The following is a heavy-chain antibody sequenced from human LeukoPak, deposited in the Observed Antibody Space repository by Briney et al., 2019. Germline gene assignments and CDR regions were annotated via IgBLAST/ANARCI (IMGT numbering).Heavy chain of an antibody. CDR1: GFTFSSYW. CDR2: IKQDGSEK. D-gene: IGHD3-22*01. J-gene: IGHJ4*02. Sequence: GGSPRLSCAASGFTFSSYWMSWVRQAPGKGLEWVANIKQDGSEKYYVDSVKGRFTISRDNAKNSLYLQMNSLRAEDTAVYYCARALYYYDSSGLEYWGQGTLVTVSS. CDR3: ARALYYYDSSGLEY. V-gene: IGHV3-7*01.